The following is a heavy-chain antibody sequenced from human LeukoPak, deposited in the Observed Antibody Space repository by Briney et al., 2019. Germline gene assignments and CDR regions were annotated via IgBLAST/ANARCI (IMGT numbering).Heavy chain of an antibody. CDR2: INSDGSST. V-gene: IGHV3-74*01. CDR1: GFTFSSYW. Sequence: GGSLRLSCAAAGFTFSSYWMHWVRQAPGKGLVWVSRINSDGSSTSYADSVKGRFTISRDNAKNTLYLQMNSLRAEDTAVYYCASGRDGYNWVGYWGQGTLVTVSS. CDR3: ASGRDGYNWVGY. D-gene: IGHD5-24*01. J-gene: IGHJ4*02.